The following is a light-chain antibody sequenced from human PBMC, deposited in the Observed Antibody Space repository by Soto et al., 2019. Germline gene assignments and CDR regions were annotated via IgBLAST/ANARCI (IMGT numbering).Light chain of an antibody. CDR2: GAF. CDR1: PSVANF. J-gene: IGKJ5*01. V-gene: IGKV3-11*01. Sequence: EIVLIQSPATLSLSPGERATLSCRASPSVANFVAWYQQKPGQAPRLLIYGAFNRATGIPARFSGSGSGTDFTLTIISLEPEDAAVYYCQQRNVCPPVTFGQGTRLEIK. CDR3: QQRNVCPPVT.